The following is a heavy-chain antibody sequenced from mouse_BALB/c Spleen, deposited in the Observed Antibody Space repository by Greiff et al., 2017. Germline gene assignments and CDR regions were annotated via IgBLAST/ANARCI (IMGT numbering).Heavy chain of an antibody. Sequence: EVKLVESGGGLVKLGGSLKLSCAASGFTFSSYYMSWVRQTPEKRLELVAAINSNGGSTYYPDTVKGRFTISRDNAKNTLYLQMSSLKSEDTALYYCARRAYRYDDGFYAMDYWGQGTSVTVSS. CDR2: INSNGGST. J-gene: IGHJ4*01. CDR3: ARRAYRYDDGFYAMDY. CDR1: GFTFSSYY. D-gene: IGHD2-14*01. V-gene: IGHV5-6-2*01.